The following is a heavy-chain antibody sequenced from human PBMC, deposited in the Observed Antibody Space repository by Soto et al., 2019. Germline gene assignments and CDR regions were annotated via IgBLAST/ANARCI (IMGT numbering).Heavy chain of an antibody. V-gene: IGHV3-15*01. Sequence: EVQLVESGGGLIRPGGSLRVSCAASGLPFRDAWMTWVRQAPGKALEWVGHIRSKAHGGTAEYAAPVQGRFTISGDESEDTVYLQMNSMKIEDTAIYYCARDVPFTGGGAIVYWGKGTLVTISS. D-gene: IGHD3-16*02. CDR2: IRSKAHGGTA. CDR1: GLPFRDAW. J-gene: IGHJ4*02. CDR3: ARDVPFTGGGAIVY.